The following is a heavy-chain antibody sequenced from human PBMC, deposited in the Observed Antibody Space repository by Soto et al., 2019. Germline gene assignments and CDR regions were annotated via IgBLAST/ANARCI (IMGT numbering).Heavy chain of an antibody. Sequence: PSETLSLTCTVSGGSISSYYWSWIRQPPGKGLEWIGYIYYSGSTNYNPSLKSRVTISVDTSKNQFSLKLSSVTAADAAVYYCARDLSSGWYYYGMDVWGQGTTVTVSS. J-gene: IGHJ6*02. V-gene: IGHV4-59*01. D-gene: IGHD6-19*01. CDR2: IYYSGST. CDR1: GGSISSYY. CDR3: ARDLSSGWYYYGMDV.